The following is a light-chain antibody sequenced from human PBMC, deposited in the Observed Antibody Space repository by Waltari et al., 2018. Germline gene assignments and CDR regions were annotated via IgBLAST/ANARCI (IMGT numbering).Light chain of an antibody. J-gene: IGLJ3*02. CDR3: AAWDDSLTVR. CDR2: RND. CDR1: SSTNGSSF. Sequence: QSVLTQPPSASGTPGQRVTISCSGSSSTNGSSFVCWYQHLPGTAPKLLIYRNDQRPSGVPDRFSGSRSGTSASLAISGLRSEDEADYYCAAWDDSLTVRFGGGTKLTVL. V-gene: IGLV1-47*01.